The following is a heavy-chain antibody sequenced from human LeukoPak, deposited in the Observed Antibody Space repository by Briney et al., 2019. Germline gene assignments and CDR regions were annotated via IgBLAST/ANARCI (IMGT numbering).Heavy chain of an antibody. CDR1: GFTFSSYW. Sequence: GSLRLSCAASGFTFSSYWMHWVRQAPGKGLEWIGEINHSESTNYKSSLKSRVTISVDTSKNQFSLKLSSVTAADTAVYYCARGYDYNDPWGQGALVTVSS. CDR2: INHSEST. V-gene: IGHV4-34*01. J-gene: IGHJ5*02. D-gene: IGHD4-11*01. CDR3: ARGYDYNDP.